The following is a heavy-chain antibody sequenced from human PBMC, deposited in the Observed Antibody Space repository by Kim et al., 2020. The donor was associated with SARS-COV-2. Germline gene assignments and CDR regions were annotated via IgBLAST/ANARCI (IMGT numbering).Heavy chain of an antibody. V-gene: IGHV4-39*01. CDR1: GGSISSSSYY. D-gene: IGHD2-21*02. CDR3: ARSTANTGDY. Sequence: SETLSLTCTVSGGSISSSSYYWGWIRQPPGKGLEWIGSIYYSGSTYYNPSLKSRVTISVDTSKNQFSLKLSSVTAADTAVYYCARSTANTGDYWGQGTLVTVSS. J-gene: IGHJ4*02. CDR2: IYYSGST.